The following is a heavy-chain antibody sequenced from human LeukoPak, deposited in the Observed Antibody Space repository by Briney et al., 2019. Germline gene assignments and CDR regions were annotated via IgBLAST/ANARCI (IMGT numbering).Heavy chain of an antibody. CDR2: INPSGGST. J-gene: IGHJ3*02. V-gene: IGHV1-46*01. CDR1: GYTFTGYY. Sequence: ASVKVSCKASGYTFTGYYMHWVRQAPGHGLEWMGVINPSGGSTSYAQKFQGRVTMTRDMSTSTVYMELSSLRSEDTAVYYCARGPPPYYYDSSGVDAFDIWGQGTMVTVSS. D-gene: IGHD3-22*01. CDR3: ARGPPPYYYDSSGVDAFDI.